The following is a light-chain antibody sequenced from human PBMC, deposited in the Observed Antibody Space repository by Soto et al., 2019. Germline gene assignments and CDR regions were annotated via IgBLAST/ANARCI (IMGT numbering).Light chain of an antibody. CDR2: ATD. Sequence: DIQMTQSPSSLSASVGDRVTITCRASQTITNYLNWYQQQSGKAPKLLIYATDTLQSGVPSRFSGSGSGTDYTLTISSLQPEDFATCYCQQSYNTPQTFGQGTKVDNK. CDR3: QQSYNTPQT. CDR1: QTITNY. V-gene: IGKV1-39*01. J-gene: IGKJ1*01.